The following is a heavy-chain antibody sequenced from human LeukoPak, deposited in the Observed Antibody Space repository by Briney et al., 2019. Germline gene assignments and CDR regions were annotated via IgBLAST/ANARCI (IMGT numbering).Heavy chain of an antibody. Sequence: PGGSLRLSCAASGFTFSSYGMHWVRQAPGKGLEWVAVISYDGSNKYYADSVKGRFTISRDNSKNTLYLQMNSLRAEDTAVYYCAKDRGYDILTGYLDYWGQGALVTVSS. CDR1: GFTFSSYG. V-gene: IGHV3-30*18. J-gene: IGHJ4*02. CDR3: AKDRGYDILTGYLDY. D-gene: IGHD3-9*01. CDR2: ISYDGSNK.